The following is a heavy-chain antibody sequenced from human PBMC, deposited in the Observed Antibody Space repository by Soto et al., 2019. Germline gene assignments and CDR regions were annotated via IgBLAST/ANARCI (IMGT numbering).Heavy chain of an antibody. D-gene: IGHD4-17*01. Sequence: GGSLRLSCAASGFTFSSYDMHWVRQATGKGLEWVSAIGTAGDTYYPGSVKGRFTISRENAKNSLYLQMNSLRAGDTAVYYCARGHYGDYVDWYFDLWGRGTLFTVSS. CDR3: ARGHYGDYVDWYFDL. V-gene: IGHV3-13*01. J-gene: IGHJ2*01. CDR1: GFTFSSYD. CDR2: IGTAGDT.